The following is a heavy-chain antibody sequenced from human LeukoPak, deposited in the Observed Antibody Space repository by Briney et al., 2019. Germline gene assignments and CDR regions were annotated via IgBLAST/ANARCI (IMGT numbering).Heavy chain of an antibody. V-gene: IGHV1-2*02. Sequence: ASVKVSCKASGYTFTGYYMHWVRQAPGQGLEWMGWINPNSGGTNYAQKLQRRGTMTRDTSISTDYMELSRLRSHDTVVYYCARAEGYCSSTSCQGFWFDPWGQGTLVTVSS. CDR1: GYTFTGYY. D-gene: IGHD2-2*01. J-gene: IGHJ5*02. CDR3: ARAEGYCSSTSCQGFWFDP. CDR2: INPNSGGT.